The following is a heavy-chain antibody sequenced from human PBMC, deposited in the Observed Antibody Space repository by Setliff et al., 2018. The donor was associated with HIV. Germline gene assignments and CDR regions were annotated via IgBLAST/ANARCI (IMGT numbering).Heavy chain of an antibody. CDR3: VTSSSWSSRLNF. CDR2: IYHSGSA. CDR1: GGTISSSNW. Sequence: SETLSLTCAVSGGTISSSNWWSWVRQPPGKWLEWIGEIYHSGSANYNTSLKSRVIISIDKSKNKFPLKVSAVTAADTAVYYCVTSSSWSSRLNFWGQGMLVTVSS. V-gene: IGHV4-4*02. J-gene: IGHJ4*02. D-gene: IGHD6-13*01.